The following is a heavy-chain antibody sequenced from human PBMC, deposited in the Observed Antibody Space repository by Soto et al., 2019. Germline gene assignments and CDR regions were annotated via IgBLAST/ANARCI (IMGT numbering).Heavy chain of an antibody. J-gene: IGHJ4*01. CDR1: GYTFTGYY. V-gene: IGHV1-69*01. Sequence: QVQLVQSGAEVKKPGASVKVSCKASGYTFTGYYMHWVRQAPGQGLEWMGGIIPIFGTANYAQKFQGRVTITADESTSTAYMELSSLRSEDTAVYYCAVIAARHLDYWGHGTLVTVSS. D-gene: IGHD6-6*01. CDR3: AVIAARHLDY. CDR2: IIPIFGTA.